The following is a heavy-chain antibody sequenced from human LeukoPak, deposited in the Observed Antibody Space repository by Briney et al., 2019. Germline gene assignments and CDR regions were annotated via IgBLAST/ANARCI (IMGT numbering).Heavy chain of an antibody. J-gene: IGHJ4*02. D-gene: IGHD3-10*01. Sequence: SGPTLVKPTQTLTLTCTFSGFSLSTSGVGVGWIRQPPGKALEWLALIYWNDDKRYSPSLKSRLTITKDTSKNQVVLTMTNMDPVDTATYYCARPGLPRGKWFGEPPGYWGQGTLVTVSS. CDR3: ARPGLPRGKWFGEPPGY. CDR2: IYWNDDK. CDR1: GFSLSTSGVG. V-gene: IGHV2-5*01.